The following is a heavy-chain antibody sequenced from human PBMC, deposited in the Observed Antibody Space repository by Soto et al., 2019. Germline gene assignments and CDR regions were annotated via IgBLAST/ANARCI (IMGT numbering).Heavy chain of an antibody. CDR2: IYHSGST. Sequence: QVQLQESGPGLVKPSGTLSLTCAVSGGSISSSNWWSWVRQPPGKGLEWIGEIYHSGSTNYNPSLQSRVTISVDKSKNQFSLKLSSVTAADTAVYYCARRDWVIWTTPYAFDIWGQGTMVTVSS. CDR1: GGSISSSNW. CDR3: ARRDWVIWTTPYAFDI. J-gene: IGHJ3*02. D-gene: IGHD3-16*02. V-gene: IGHV4-4*02.